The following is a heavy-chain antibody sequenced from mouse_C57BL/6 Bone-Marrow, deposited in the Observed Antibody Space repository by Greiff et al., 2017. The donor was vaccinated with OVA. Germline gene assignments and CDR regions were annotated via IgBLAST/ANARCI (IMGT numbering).Heavy chain of an antibody. CDR2: IRSKSNNYAT. J-gene: IGHJ2*01. V-gene: IGHV10-1*01. CDR3: VRHGDVISPFDY. Sequence: EVQLQQSGGGLVQPKGSLKLSCAASGFSFNTYAMNWVRQAPGKGLEWVARIRSKSNNYATYYADSVKDRFTISRDDSESMLYLQMNNLKPEDTAMYYCVRHGDVISPFDYWGQGTPLTVSS. CDR1: GFSFNTYA.